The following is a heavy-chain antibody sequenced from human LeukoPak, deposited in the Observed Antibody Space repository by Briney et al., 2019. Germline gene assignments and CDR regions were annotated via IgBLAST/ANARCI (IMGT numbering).Heavy chain of an antibody. J-gene: IGHJ3*02. D-gene: IGHD1-26*01. Sequence: GGSLRLSCAASGFTFSSYWMSWVRQAPGKGLEWVANIKQDGSETYYVDSVRGRFTVSRDNAKNSLYLQMNNLRVEDTAVYYCGKTKLSPIVDAFDIWGQGTMVTVSS. CDR3: GKTKLSPIVDAFDI. CDR1: GFTFSSYW. CDR2: IKQDGSET. V-gene: IGHV3-7*05.